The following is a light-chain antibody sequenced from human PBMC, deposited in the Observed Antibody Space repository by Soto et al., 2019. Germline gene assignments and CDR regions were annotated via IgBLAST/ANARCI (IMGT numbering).Light chain of an antibody. J-gene: IGKJ4*01. V-gene: IGKV4-1*01. CDR2: WAS. CDR1: KSVFYSSKNKNY. CDR3: QQYFSNSIT. Sequence: DIVMTQSPGSLAVSLGERATIDCKSSKSVFYSSKNKNYLSWYQQKPGHPPRLLIYWASTRESVVPDRFSGILSGTDFTHTISSLHAEDEAVYDYQQYFSNSITFGGGTKGEIK.